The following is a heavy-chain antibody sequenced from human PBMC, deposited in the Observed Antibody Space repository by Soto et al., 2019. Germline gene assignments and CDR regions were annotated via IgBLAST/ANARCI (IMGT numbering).Heavy chain of an antibody. V-gene: IGHV1-18*01. CDR1: GYTFTSYG. CDR2: ISAYNGNT. CDR3: ARDPVAGTYFDY. D-gene: IGHD6-19*01. Sequence: ASVKVSCKASGYTFTSYGISWVRQAPGQGLEWMGWISAYNGNTKYAQKLQGRVTMTTDTSTSTAYMELRSLRSDDTAVFYCARDPVAGTYFDYWGQGTLVTVSS. J-gene: IGHJ4*02.